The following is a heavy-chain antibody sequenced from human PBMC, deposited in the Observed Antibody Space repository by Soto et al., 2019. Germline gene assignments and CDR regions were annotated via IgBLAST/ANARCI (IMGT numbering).Heavy chain of an antibody. CDR1: GYTFTSYA. D-gene: IGHD3-16*02. J-gene: IGHJ4*02. CDR2: TNAGSGNT. CDR3: ARDHYDDVWGNYRYMANIDY. Sequence: QVQLVQSGAEVKKPGASVKVSCKASGYTFTSYAMHWVRQAPGQRLEWMGWTNAGSGNTKYSQKFQGRVAPTMDTDAGTADMDLSSLRSADSTVYYCARDHYDDVWGNYRYMANIDYYGRGSLVTVSS. V-gene: IGHV1-3*01.